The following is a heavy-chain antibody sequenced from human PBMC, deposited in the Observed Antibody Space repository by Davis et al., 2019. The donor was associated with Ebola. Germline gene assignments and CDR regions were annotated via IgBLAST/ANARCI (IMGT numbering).Heavy chain of an antibody. CDR1: GFTFSRYW. CDR2: IKSDGEGI. D-gene: IGHD5-12*01. J-gene: IGHJ4*02. Sequence: GESLKISCAASGFTFSRYWMYWVRQGPRKGLEWVARIKSDGEGITYADSVKGRFTISRDNANNTMFLQMNSLRDEDTAVYYCARGAYDFLGFDSWGQGILVTVSS. V-gene: IGHV3-74*01. CDR3: ARGAYDFLGFDS.